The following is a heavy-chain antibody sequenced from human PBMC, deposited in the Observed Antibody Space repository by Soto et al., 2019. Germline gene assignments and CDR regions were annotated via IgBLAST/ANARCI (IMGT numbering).Heavy chain of an antibody. Sequence: PSETLSLTCTVSGGSISSGGYYWSWIRQHPGKGLEWIGYIYYSGSTYYNPSLNSRVTISVDTSKNQFSLKLSSVTAADTAVYYCARADIVVVPAAIREGWFDPWGQGTLVTVSS. J-gene: IGHJ5*02. CDR1: GGSISSGGYY. CDR3: ARADIVVVPAAIREGWFDP. D-gene: IGHD2-2*01. CDR2: IYYSGST. V-gene: IGHV4-31*03.